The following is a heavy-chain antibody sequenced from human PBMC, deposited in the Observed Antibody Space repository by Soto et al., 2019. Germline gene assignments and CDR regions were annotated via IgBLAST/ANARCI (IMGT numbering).Heavy chain of an antibody. CDR2: ITGSGNNM. CDR3: AKEYNFVGWFDP. J-gene: IGHJ5*02. V-gene: IGHV3-23*01. CDR1: GFSFSTYA. D-gene: IGHD1-1*01. Sequence: EVQLLESGGGLVQPGGSLRLSCAASGFSFSTYAMTWVRQAPGKGLEWVSAITGSGNNMYYADSVKGRFTISRDNSKNILYLQMNSVRAEDTAVYYCAKEYNFVGWFDPWVQGTLVTVSS.